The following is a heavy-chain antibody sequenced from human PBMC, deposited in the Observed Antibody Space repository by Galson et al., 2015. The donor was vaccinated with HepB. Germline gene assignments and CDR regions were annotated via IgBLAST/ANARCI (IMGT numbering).Heavy chain of an antibody. CDR3: ARAVSCWYFDY. D-gene: IGHD6-19*01. J-gene: IGHJ4*02. CDR1: CDRVSGNTSS. CDR2: ASDRCKWYS. Sequence: CASSCDRVSGNTSSWNWIRRSPPRGLEGLGWASDRCKWYSEYAVAVKMRRTINPDTSKNEFTLQLNSETPYDTAVYYCARAVSCWYFDYWGRGTLVTVSS. V-gene: IGHV6-1*01.